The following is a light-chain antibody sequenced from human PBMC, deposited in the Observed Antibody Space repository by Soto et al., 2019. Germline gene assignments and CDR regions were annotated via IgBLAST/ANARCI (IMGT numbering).Light chain of an antibody. Sequence: QSVLTQPASVSGSPGQSITISCTGTSSDVGKYNYVSWYQQHPAKAPKLMIFEVSNRPSGVSNRISGSKSGNTASLTISGLQAEDEAEYYCSSYTGSSINTVVFGGGTKVTVL. V-gene: IGLV2-14*01. CDR3: SSYTGSSINTVV. CDR1: SSDVGKYNY. CDR2: EVS. J-gene: IGLJ2*01.